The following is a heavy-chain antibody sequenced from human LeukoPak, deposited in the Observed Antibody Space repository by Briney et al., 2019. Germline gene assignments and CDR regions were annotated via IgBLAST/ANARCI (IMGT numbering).Heavy chain of an antibody. Sequence: SETLSLTCSVSDGSFSGFYCSWIRQVPGKGLEWLGEIHHSGITNYNPSLRSRLTLSEDTPNTQFSLKLISVTAADTALYFCARGHSTSGFDIWGRGTQVTVSS. CDR3: ARGHSTSGFDI. J-gene: IGHJ4*02. CDR2: IHHSGIT. D-gene: IGHD2-2*01. CDR1: DGSFSGFY. V-gene: IGHV4-34*01.